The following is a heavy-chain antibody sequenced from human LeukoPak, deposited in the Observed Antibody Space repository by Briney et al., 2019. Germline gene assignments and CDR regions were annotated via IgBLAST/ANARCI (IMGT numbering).Heavy chain of an antibody. Sequence: GSLRLSCAASGFTFSSYWMHWVRQAPGKGLVWVSRINSDGSSTSYADSVKGRFTISRDNAKNTLYLQMNSLRAEDTAVYYCARDRRPDYGDYVSLFDPWGQGTLVTVSS. V-gene: IGHV3-74*01. CDR2: INSDGSST. D-gene: IGHD4-17*01. CDR1: GFTFSSYW. J-gene: IGHJ5*02. CDR3: ARDRRPDYGDYVSLFDP.